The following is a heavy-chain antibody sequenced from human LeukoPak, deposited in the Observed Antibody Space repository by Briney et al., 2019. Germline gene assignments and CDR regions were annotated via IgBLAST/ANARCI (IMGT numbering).Heavy chain of an antibody. CDR3: ARGRELAPLKTYYYDSSGSEGFDY. CDR2: INHSGST. CDR1: GGSFSGYY. Sequence: SETLSLTCAVYGGSFSGYYWSWIRQPPGKGLEWIGEINHSGSTNYNPSLKSRVTISVDTSKNQFSLKLSSVTVADTAVYYCARGRELAPLKTYYYDSSGSEGFDYWGQGALVTVSS. J-gene: IGHJ4*02. V-gene: IGHV4-34*01. D-gene: IGHD3-22*01.